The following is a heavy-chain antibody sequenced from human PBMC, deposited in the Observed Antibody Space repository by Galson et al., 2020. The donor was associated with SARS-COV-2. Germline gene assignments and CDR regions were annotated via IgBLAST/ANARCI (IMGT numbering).Heavy chain of an antibody. J-gene: IGHJ5*02. CDR2: IYWDDDK. D-gene: IGHD3-9*01. V-gene: IGHV2-5*02. CDR3: ANRRQHYDILTGYDSRGLGLVAEPSDNWFDP. Sequence: SGPTLVKPTQTLTLTCTFSGFSLSTSGVGVGWIRQPPGKALEWLALIYWDDDKRYSPSLKSRLTITKDTSKNQVVLTMTNMDPVDTATYYCANRRQHYDILTGYDSRGLGLVAEPSDNWFDPWGQGTLVTVSS. CDR1: GFSLSTSGVG.